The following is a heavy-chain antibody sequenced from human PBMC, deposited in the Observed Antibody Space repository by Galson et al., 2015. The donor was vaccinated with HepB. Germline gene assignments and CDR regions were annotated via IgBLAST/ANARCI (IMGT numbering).Heavy chain of an antibody. CDR2: ISGNSGSI. CDR3: TKGYSSSWYSDFDY. J-gene: IGHJ4*02. Sequence: SLRLSCAASGFTFYDYAMDWVRQAPGKGLEWVSGISGNSGSIGYADSVKGRFTISRDNAKNSLYSHMNSLRDEDTAVYYCTKGYSSSWYSDFDYWGQGTLVTVSS. V-gene: IGHV3-9*01. CDR1: GFTFYDYA. D-gene: IGHD6-13*01.